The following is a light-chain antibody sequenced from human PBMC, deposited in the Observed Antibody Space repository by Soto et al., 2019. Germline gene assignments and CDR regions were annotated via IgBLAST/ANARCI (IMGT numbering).Light chain of an antibody. V-gene: IGKV1-39*01. Sequence: DIQMTQSPSSLSASVGDRVTITCRASQSISSFLNWYQQKPGKAPKLLIYTASNFQSGVPWRFSGSGSGTAFTLTISSLQPEDFATYYCQQSYTAPYTFGQGTKLEIK. J-gene: IGKJ2*01. CDR1: QSISSF. CDR3: QQSYTAPYT. CDR2: TAS.